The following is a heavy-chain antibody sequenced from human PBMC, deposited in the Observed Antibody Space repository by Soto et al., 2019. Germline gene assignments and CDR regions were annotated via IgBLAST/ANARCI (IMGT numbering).Heavy chain of an antibody. D-gene: IGHD6-13*01. CDR1: GGSIGSYY. Sequence: SETLSLTCTVSGGSIGSYYWSWIRQPPGRGLEWIGCVYYSDGTNYNPSLKSRVTMSMDKSNNQFSLRLSSVTAADTAVYYCARTESSSWSFFYYGMDVWGQGTTVTVSS. V-gene: IGHV4-59*01. J-gene: IGHJ6*02. CDR3: ARTESSSWSFFYYGMDV. CDR2: VYYSDGT.